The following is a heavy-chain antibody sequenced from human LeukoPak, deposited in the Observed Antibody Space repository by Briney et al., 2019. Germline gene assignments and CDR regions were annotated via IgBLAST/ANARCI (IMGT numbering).Heavy chain of an antibody. Sequence: SETLSLTCTVSGYSISSGYYWGRIRQPPGKGLEWIGYIYYSGSTNYNPSLKSRVTISVDTSKNQFSLKLSSVTAADTAVYYCARVIFGGPVDYWGQGTLVTVSS. J-gene: IGHJ4*02. CDR1: GYSISSGYY. CDR2: IYYSGST. CDR3: ARVIFGGPVDY. V-gene: IGHV4-38-2*02. D-gene: IGHD3-3*01.